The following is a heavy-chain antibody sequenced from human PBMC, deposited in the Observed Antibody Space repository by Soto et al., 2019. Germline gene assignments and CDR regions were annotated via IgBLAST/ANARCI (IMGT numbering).Heavy chain of an antibody. J-gene: IGHJ6*03. CDR3: ARGLGYCSSTSCYSLYYYYYYMDV. V-gene: IGHV4-34*01. Sequence: SETLSLTCAVYGGSFSGYYWSWIRQPPGKGLEWIGEINHSGSTNYNPSLKSRVTISVDTSKNQFSLKLSSVTAADTAVYYCARGLGYCSSTSCYSLYYYYYYMDVWGKGTTVTVSS. CDR2: INHSGST. CDR1: GGSFSGYY. D-gene: IGHD2-2*01.